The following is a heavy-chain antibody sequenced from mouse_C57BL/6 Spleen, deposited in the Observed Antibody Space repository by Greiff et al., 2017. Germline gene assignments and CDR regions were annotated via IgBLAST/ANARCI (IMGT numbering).Heavy chain of an antibody. Sequence: QLQQPGAELVKPGASVKVSCKASGYTFTSYWMHWVKQRPGQGLEWIGRIHPSDSDTNYNQKFKGKATLTVDKSSSTAYMQLSSLTSEDSAVYYCASYDGYFAWFAYWGQGTLVTVSA. D-gene: IGHD2-3*01. V-gene: IGHV1-74*01. CDR2: IHPSDSDT. J-gene: IGHJ3*01. CDR3: ASYDGYFAWFAY. CDR1: GYTFTSYW.